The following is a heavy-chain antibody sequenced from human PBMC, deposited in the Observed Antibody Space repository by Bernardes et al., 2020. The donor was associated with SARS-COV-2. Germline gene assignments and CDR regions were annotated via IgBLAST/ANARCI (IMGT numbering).Heavy chain of an antibody. D-gene: IGHD3-3*01. CDR3: ARGGRITIFGVVIYEYFQH. CDR2: INHSGST. J-gene: IGHJ1*01. CDR1: GGSFSGYY. V-gene: IGHV4-34*01. Sequence: ETLSLTCAVYGGSFSGYYWSWIRQPPGKGLEWIGEINHSGSTNYNPSLKSRVTISVDTSKNQFSLKLSSVTAADTAVYYCARGGRITIFGVVIYEYFQHWGQGTLVTVSS.